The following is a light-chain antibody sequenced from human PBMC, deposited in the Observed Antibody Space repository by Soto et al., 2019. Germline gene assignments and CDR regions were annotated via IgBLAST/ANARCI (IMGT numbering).Light chain of an antibody. CDR2: DVS. V-gene: IGLV2-14*03. CDR1: SSDVGGYNY. J-gene: IGLJ1*01. CDR3: SSYTSSSTLYV. Sequence: QSALTQPASVSGSPGQSITISCTGTSSDVGGYNYVSWYQQHPGKAPKLMIYDVSNRPSGVSYRFSGYKSGNTASLTISGLQAEDEADYYCSSYTSSSTLYVFGTGTKLTVL.